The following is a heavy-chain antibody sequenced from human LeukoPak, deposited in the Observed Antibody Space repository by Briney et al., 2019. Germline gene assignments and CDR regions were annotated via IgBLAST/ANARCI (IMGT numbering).Heavy chain of an antibody. V-gene: IGHV4-38-2*01. J-gene: IGHJ3*02. D-gene: IGHD3-3*01. Sequence: KPSETLSLTCAVSGYSISSGYYWGRTRQPLGKGLEWIGGIYHSGSTYYNPSLKSRVTISVDTSKNQFSLKLSSVTAADTAVYYCARPFWSGYYDAFDIWGQGTMVTVSS. CDR3: ARPFWSGYYDAFDI. CDR1: GYSISSGYY. CDR2: IYHSGST.